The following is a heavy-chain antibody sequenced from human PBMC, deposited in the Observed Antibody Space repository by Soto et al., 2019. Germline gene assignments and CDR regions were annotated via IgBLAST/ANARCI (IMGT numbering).Heavy chain of an antibody. D-gene: IGHD6-19*01. V-gene: IGHV4-39*01. CDR2: IYYSGST. CDR3: ARPGSSGWGYFDY. Sequence: SETLSLTCTVSGGSISSSSYYWGWIRQPPGKGLEWIGSIYYSGSTYYNPSLKSRVTISVDTSKNQFSLKLSSVTAADTAVYYCARPGSSGWGYFDYWGQGTLVTVSS. CDR1: GGSISSSSYY. J-gene: IGHJ4*02.